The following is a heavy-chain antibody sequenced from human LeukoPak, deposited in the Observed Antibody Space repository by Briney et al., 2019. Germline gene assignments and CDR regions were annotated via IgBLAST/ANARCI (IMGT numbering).Heavy chain of an antibody. CDR1: GGSVSSGSYY. V-gene: IGHV4-61*01. Sequence: SETLSLTCTVSGGSVSSGSYYWSWIRQPPGKGLEWIGYIYYSGSTNYTPSLKSRVTISVDTSKNQFSLKLSSVTAADTAVYYCAWGHYYDSSGYFSADAFDIWGQGTMVTVSS. CDR2: IYYSGST. D-gene: IGHD3-22*01. J-gene: IGHJ3*02. CDR3: AWGHYYDSSGYFSADAFDI.